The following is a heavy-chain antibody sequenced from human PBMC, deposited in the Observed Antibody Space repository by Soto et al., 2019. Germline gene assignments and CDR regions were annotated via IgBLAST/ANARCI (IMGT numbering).Heavy chain of an antibody. D-gene: IGHD2-21*02. J-gene: IGHJ4*02. V-gene: IGHV1-69*12. CDR1: GGTFSSYA. Sequence: QVQLVQSGAEVKKPGSSVKVSCKASGGTFSSYAISWVRQAPGQGLEWMGGIIPIFGTANYAQKFQGRVTITADESTSTAYRELSSLRSEDTAVYYCARVLTCGGDCWYYFDYWGQGTLVTVSS. CDR2: IIPIFGTA. CDR3: ARVLTCGGDCWYYFDY.